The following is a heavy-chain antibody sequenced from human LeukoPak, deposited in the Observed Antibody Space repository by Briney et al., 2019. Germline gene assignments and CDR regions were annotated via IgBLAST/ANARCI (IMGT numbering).Heavy chain of an antibody. CDR2: VIPIFGHTA. CDR1: GGTFSSYG. J-gene: IGHJ1*01. D-gene: IGHD3-10*01. CDR3: AIVFHYGSGSYYQLQH. Sequence: SVKVSCKASGGTFSSYGFSWVRQAPGQGLEWMGGVIPIFGHTADYAQKFQGGVTITADKSTSTAYMELSSLRSEDTAVYYCAIVFHYGSGSYYQLQHWGQGTQVTVSS. V-gene: IGHV1-69*06.